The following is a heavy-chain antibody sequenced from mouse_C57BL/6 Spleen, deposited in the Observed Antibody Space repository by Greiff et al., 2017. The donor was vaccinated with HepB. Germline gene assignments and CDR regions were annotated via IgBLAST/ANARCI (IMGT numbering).Heavy chain of an antibody. CDR1: GYSFPSYY. D-gene: IGHD3-2*01. CDR2: LYPGSGNT. J-gene: IGHJ3*01. V-gene: IGHV1-66*01. Sequence: QVQLQQSGPELVQPGASVKISCKASGYSFPSYYIPWVKQRPGQGLEWIGWLYPGSGNTKYNEKFKGKAPLTADTSSSTAYMQLSSLTSEDSAVYYCARGDGSGGGAPWVAYWGQGTLVTVSA. CDR3: ARGDGSGGGAPWVAY.